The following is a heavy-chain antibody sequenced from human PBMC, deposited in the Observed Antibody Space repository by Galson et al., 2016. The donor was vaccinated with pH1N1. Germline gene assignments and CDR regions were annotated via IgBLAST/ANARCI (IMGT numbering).Heavy chain of an antibody. V-gene: IGHV1-2*02. J-gene: IGHJ2*01. CDR2: ILPNSGDT. D-gene: IGHD4-17*01. Sequence: SVKVSCKASGYTFTDYYIHWVRQAPGQGLEWMGLILPNSGDTNFAKKFQGRVTMTRDTSISTAYMELTRLTSDDTAVYYCASRYGSSWYFDLWGRGSLVAVSS. CDR3: ASRYGSSWYFDL. CDR1: GYTFTDYY.